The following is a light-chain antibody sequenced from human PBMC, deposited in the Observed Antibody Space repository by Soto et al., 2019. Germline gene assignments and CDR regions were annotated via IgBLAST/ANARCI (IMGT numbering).Light chain of an antibody. CDR3: QHYNSYSEA. V-gene: IGKV3D-15*01. J-gene: IGKJ1*01. CDR1: QYINTR. Sequence: EIVLTQSPATLSSFPGDRVTLSCRASQYINTRLAWYQHRPGQAPRLLIYGASNRATGIPDRFSGTGSGTEFTLTISSLQPDDFATYYCQHYNSYSEAFGQGTKVDIK. CDR2: GAS.